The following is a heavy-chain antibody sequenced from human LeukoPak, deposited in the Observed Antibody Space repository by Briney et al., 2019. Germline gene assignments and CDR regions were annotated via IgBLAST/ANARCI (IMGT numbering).Heavy chain of an antibody. CDR1: GFTFSSYA. V-gene: IGHV3-23*01. CDR3: AKDPNLRTTVNKGYFQH. D-gene: IGHD4-17*01. CDR2: INGIGGST. J-gene: IGHJ1*01. Sequence: GGSLRLSCAASGFTFSSYAMSWVRQAPGKGLEWISPINGIGGSTYYAHYVKGRFTISRDNSKNTLYMQMNSLRAEDTAVYYCAKDPNLRTTVNKGYFQHWGQGTLVTVSS.